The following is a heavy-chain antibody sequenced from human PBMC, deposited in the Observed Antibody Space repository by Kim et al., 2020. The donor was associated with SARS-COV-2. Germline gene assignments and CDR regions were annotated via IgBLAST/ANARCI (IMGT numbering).Heavy chain of an antibody. D-gene: IGHD6-6*01. J-gene: IGHJ4*02. V-gene: IGHV4-59*01. Sequence: NYNPSLKSRVTISVDTSKKQFSLKLSSVTAADTAVYYCARERVAARSIDYWGQGTLVTVSS. CDR3: ARERVAARSIDY.